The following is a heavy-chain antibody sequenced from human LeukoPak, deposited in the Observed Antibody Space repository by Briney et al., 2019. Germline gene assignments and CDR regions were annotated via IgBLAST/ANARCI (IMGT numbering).Heavy chain of an antibody. D-gene: IGHD1-26*01. J-gene: IGHJ4*02. CDR2: ISSSGSIR. V-gene: IGHV3-48*03. CDR1: GFTFSSYE. CDR3: ARDKEGELLLDY. Sequence: GGSLRLSCAASGFTFSSYEINWVRQAPGQGLEWVSYISSSGSIRYYADSVKGRFTISRDDAKNSVYLQMNSLRAEDTAVYYCARDKEGELLLDYWGQGTQVTVSS.